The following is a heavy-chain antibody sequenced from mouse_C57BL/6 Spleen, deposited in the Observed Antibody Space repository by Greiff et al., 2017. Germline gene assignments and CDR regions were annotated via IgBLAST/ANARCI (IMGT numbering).Heavy chain of an antibody. CDR3: TRGDYGSSLYAMDY. CDR2: IYPGNSDT. CDR1: GYTFTSYW. V-gene: IGHV1-5*01. Sequence: VQLQQPGAELARPGASVKMSCKTSGYTFTSYWMHWVKQRPGQGLEWIGAIYPGNSDTSYNQKFKGKAKLTAVTSASTAYMELSSLTNEDSAVYYCTRGDYGSSLYAMDYWGQGTSVTVSS. D-gene: IGHD1-1*01. J-gene: IGHJ4*01.